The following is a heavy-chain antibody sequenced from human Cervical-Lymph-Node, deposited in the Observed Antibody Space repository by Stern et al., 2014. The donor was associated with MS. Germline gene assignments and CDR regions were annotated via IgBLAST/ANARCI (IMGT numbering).Heavy chain of an antibody. CDR2: AYYSGPT. D-gene: IGHD2-8*02. CDR3: AKHACTGAACPFDL. V-gene: IGHV4-39*01. Sequence: QVQLQESGPGLVKPSETLSLTCAVSGDSLRSYTHYWAWIRQPPGKGLEWIGSAYYSGPTSYTPSLKSPFPISVDTSKNPFSLGLNSVTAADTAVYYCAKHACTGAACPFDLWGQGTLVTVSS. CDR1: GDSLRSYTHY. J-gene: IGHJ4*02.